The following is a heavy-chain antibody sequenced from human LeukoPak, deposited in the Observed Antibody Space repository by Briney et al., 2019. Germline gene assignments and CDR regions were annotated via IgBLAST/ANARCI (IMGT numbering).Heavy chain of an antibody. D-gene: IGHD2-2*01. J-gene: IGHJ4*02. Sequence: GGSLKLSCAASGFTFSGSAMHGVRQASGKGPEWVGRIRRKANSYATASAASVKGRCTNSRDDSKNTAYLQMNSLKTEDTAVYYCTRGYCSSTSCYGYFDYWGQGTLVTVSS. CDR3: TRGYCSSTSCYGYFDY. V-gene: IGHV3-73*01. CDR2: IRRKANSYAT. CDR1: GFTFSGSA.